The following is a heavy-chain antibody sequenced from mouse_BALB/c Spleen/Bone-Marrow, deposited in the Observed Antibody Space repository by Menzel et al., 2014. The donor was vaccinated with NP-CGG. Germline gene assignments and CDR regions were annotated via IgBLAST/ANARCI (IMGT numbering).Heavy chain of an antibody. CDR3: ARGGGYYYGSSPYFDV. J-gene: IGHJ1*01. Sequence: EVQLQQSGPELVKPGASVKISCKASGYSFTGYFMNWVMQSHGKSLEWIGRINPYNGVTFYNQKFKGKATLTVDKSSSTAHMELRSLASEDSAVYYCARGGGYYYGSSPYFDVWGAGTTVTVSS. CDR1: GYSFTGYF. V-gene: IGHV1-20*02. CDR2: INPYNGVT. D-gene: IGHD1-1*01.